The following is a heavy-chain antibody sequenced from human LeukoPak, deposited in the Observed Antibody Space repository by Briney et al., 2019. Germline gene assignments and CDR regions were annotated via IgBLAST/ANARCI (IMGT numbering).Heavy chain of an antibody. Sequence: SVKVSCKASGGTFSSYAISWVRQAPGQGLEWMGRIIPILGIANYAQKFQGRVTITADKSTSTAYLQWSSLKASDTAMYYCARQGDYGDSNFDYWGQGTLVTVSS. V-gene: IGHV1-69*04. CDR3: ARQGDYGDSNFDY. D-gene: IGHD4-17*01. CDR1: GGTFSSYA. J-gene: IGHJ4*02. CDR2: IIPILGIA.